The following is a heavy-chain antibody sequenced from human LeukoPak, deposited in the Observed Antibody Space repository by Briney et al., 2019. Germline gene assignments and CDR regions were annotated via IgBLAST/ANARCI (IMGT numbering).Heavy chain of an antibody. CDR2: ISSSGSTI. Sequence: PGGSLRLSCAASGFTFSSYEMNWVRQAPGKGLEWVSYISSSGSTIYYADSVKGRFTISRDNAKNSLYLQMNSLRAEDTAVYYCARLGAMFYQSNWFDPWGQGTLVTVSS. V-gene: IGHV3-48*03. CDR1: GFTFSSYE. D-gene: IGHD3-10*02. CDR3: ARLGAMFYQSNWFDP. J-gene: IGHJ5*02.